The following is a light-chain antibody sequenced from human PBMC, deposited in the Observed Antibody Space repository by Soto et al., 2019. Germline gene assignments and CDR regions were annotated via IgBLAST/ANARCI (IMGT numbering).Light chain of an antibody. CDR3: QQYNNWPLT. J-gene: IGKJ4*01. CDR2: GAS. CDR1: LTVNTN. V-gene: IGKV3-15*01. Sequence: EIAMTQSPATLSVSPGEGASLSCRASLTVNTNLAWYQQKPGQAPRLLIYGASTRATGIPARFSGSGSGTEFTLTISSLQSEDFAVYYCQQYNNWPLTFGGGTKVDIK.